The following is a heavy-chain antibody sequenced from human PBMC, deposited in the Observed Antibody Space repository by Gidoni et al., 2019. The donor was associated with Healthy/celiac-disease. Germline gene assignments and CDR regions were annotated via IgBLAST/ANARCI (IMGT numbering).Heavy chain of an antibody. CDR2: ISYDGSNK. V-gene: IGHV3-30-3*01. Sequence: QVQLVESGGGVVQPGRSLRLSCAASGFTFSSYAMHWVRQAPGTGLEWVAVISYDGSNKYYADSVKGRFTISRDNSKNTLYLQMNSLRAEDTAVYYCARVPPYSSSWYGTFDYWGQGTLVTVSS. CDR3: ARVPPYSSSWYGTFDY. CDR1: GFTFSSYA. J-gene: IGHJ4*02. D-gene: IGHD6-13*01.